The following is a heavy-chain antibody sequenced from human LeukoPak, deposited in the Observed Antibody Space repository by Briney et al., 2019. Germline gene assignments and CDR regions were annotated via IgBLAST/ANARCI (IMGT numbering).Heavy chain of an antibody. CDR1: GFTFSDYW. D-gene: IGHD6-13*01. CDR3: ARDRSISAAGDTY. J-gene: IGHJ4*02. Sequence: GGSLRLSCAASGFTFSDYWMHWVRQAPGEGLVWVSRVNRDGSSTSYADSVKGRLTISRDNAKNTLSLQMNSLRAEDTAVYYCARDRSISAAGDTYWGQGTLVTVSS. V-gene: IGHV3-74*01. CDR2: VNRDGSST.